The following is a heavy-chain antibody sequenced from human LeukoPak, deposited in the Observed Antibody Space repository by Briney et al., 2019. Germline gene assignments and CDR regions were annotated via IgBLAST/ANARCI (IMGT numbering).Heavy chain of an antibody. V-gene: IGHV4-61*02. CDR2: IYTSGST. D-gene: IGHD6-13*01. CDR1: GGSISSGSYY. J-gene: IGHJ4*02. Sequence: SETLSLTYTVSGGSISSGSYYWSWIRQPAGKGLEWIGRIYTSGSTNYNPSLKSRVTISVDTSKNQFSLKLSSVTAADTAVYYCARDHSSSWYSHFDYWGQGTLVTVSS. CDR3: ARDHSSSWYSHFDY.